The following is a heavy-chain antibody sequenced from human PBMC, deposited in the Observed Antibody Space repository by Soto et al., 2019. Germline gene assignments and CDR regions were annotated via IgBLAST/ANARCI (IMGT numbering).Heavy chain of an antibody. CDR2: IVPIFGTT. D-gene: IGHD3-3*02. J-gene: IGHJ5*02. V-gene: IGHV1-69*01. CDR1: GVTLMSFA. CDR3: ATDISWFDP. Sequence: QVLLVQSGAEVKKPGSSVKVSCKASGVTLMSFAIAWVRQTPGHGLEWMGGIVPIFGTTNYAQKFQGRLSITADESTTTAYIELSSLKSEDSALYYCATDISWFDPWGQGTLVTVSS.